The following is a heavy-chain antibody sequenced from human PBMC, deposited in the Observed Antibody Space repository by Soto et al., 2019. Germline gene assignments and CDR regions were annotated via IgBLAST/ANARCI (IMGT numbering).Heavy chain of an antibody. CDR3: ARDGYNYYFDY. V-gene: IGHV4-59*01. CDR2: IYYSGST. D-gene: IGHD5-12*01. Sequence: SETLSLTCTVSGGSISSYYWSWIRQPPGKGLEWIGYIYYSGSTNYNPSLKSRVTISVDTSKNQFSLKLSSVTAADTAVYYCARDGYNYYFDYWGQGTLVTVSS. J-gene: IGHJ4*02. CDR1: GGSISSYY.